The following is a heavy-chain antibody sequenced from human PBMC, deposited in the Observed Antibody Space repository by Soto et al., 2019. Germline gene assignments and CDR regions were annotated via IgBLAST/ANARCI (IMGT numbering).Heavy chain of an antibody. D-gene: IGHD2-15*01. CDR1: GFTFSNNS. V-gene: IGHV3-30*03. CDR3: AMDLYGGSSRFDY. CDR2: ISSDGLNK. Sequence: QVQLVESGGGAVQPGRSLRLSCAASGFTFSNNSIHWVRQAPGKGLEWVAVISSDGLNKYYADSVKGRFTISRDNSKNTLFLQMNRLIVEDAAVYYCAMDLYGGSSRFDYWGQGTLVTVSS. J-gene: IGHJ4*02.